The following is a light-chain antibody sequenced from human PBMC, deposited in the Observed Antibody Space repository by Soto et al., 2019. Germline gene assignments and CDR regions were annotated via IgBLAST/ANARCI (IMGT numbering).Light chain of an antibody. CDR3: QQYNNWPPWT. CDR1: QSVTSN. J-gene: IGKJ1*01. V-gene: IGKV3-15*01. Sequence: EIVMTQSPATLSVSPGERATLSCRASQSVTSNFAWYQQKPGQAPRLLIYDASTRATGIPARFSGSGSGTEFTLTISSLQSEDFAVYYCQQYNNWPPWTFGRGTKLDIK. CDR2: DAS.